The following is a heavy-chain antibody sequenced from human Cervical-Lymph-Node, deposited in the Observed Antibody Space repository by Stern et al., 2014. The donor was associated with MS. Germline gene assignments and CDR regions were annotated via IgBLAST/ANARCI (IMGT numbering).Heavy chain of an antibody. CDR2: INRSGGST. J-gene: IGHJ6*02. D-gene: IGHD6-19*01. CDR3: AREEAGHRLGMMDV. CDR1: GYTFPRYY. Sequence: VQLVESGAAVKKPGASVTVSCKASGYTFPRYYMHWERQAPGKGLESLGKINRSGGSTSYAQKFQGRVTMTRDTSTSTVYMELSSLRSEDTAVYYCAREEAGHRLGMMDVWGLGTTVTVSS. V-gene: IGHV1-46*01.